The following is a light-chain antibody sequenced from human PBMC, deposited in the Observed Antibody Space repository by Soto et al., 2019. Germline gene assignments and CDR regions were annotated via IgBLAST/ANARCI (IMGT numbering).Light chain of an antibody. CDR1: SSNIGAGYV. V-gene: IGLV1-40*01. CDR3: HSYDSSLSGYV. J-gene: IGLJ1*01. CDR2: GNS. Sequence: QSALTQPPSVSGAPGQRVTISCTGSSSNIGAGYVVHWYQQLPGTAPKLLIYGNSNRPSGVPDRFSGSRSGTSASLAITGLQTEDEAVYYCHSYDSSLSGYVFGTGTKLTVL.